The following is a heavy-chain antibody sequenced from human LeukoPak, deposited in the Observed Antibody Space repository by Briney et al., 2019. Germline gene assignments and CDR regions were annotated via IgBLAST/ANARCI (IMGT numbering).Heavy chain of an antibody. CDR1: GGSISSSSYY. J-gene: IGHJ5*02. D-gene: IGHD6-19*01. Sequence: PSETLSLTCTVSGGSISSSSYYWGWIRQPPGKGLEWIGSIYYSGSTYYNPSLKSRVTISVDTSKNQFSLKLSSVTAADTAVYYCARYRYSSGKGFDPWGQGTLVTVSS. CDR3: ARYRYSSGKGFDP. V-gene: IGHV4-39*01. CDR2: IYYSGST.